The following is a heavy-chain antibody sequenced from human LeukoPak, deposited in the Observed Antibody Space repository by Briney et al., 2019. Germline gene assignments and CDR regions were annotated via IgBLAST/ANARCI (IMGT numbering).Heavy chain of an antibody. Sequence: GGSLRLSCAASGFTFSNYAMSWVRQAPGKGLEWVSGISGSAGSTYYADSVKGRFTISRDNSKNTLYLQMNSLTDDDTAVYYCAKKWGVGTTTLDYFDYWGQGTLVTVSS. J-gene: IGHJ4*02. CDR1: GFTFSNYA. V-gene: IGHV3-23*01. D-gene: IGHD1-26*01. CDR2: ISGSAGST. CDR3: AKKWGVGTTTLDYFDY.